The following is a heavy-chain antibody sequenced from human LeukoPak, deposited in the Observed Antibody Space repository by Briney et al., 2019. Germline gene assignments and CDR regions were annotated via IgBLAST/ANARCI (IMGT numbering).Heavy chain of an antibody. V-gene: IGHV4-34*01. CDR1: GGSFSAHY. Sequence: SETLSLTCVVSGGSFSAHYWSWIRQPPGMGLEWIGETNHSGSTNYNPSLKSRVTMSVDTSKNQFSLKLSSVNDADTAVYYCARYFTFDSSGYYYTFDYWGQGTLVTVSS. CDR3: ARYFTFDSSGYYYTFDY. CDR2: TNHSGST. J-gene: IGHJ4*02. D-gene: IGHD3-22*01.